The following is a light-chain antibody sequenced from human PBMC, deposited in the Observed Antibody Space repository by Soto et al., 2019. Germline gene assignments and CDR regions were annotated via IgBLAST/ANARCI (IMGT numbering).Light chain of an antibody. Sequence: EILMTQSPATLSVSPGERATLSCRASQSVNTDLAWYQQKPGQAPRLLIYGASTRATGIPARFSGSGSGTEFTLTISSLQSDDFALYDCQQYNNWTPFTFGPGTNVDIK. J-gene: IGKJ3*01. CDR3: QQYNNWTPFT. CDR1: QSVNTD. CDR2: GAS. V-gene: IGKV3-15*01.